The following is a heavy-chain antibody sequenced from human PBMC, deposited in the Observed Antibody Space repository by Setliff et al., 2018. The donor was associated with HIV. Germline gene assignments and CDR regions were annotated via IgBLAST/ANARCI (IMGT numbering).Heavy chain of an antibody. CDR2: INYRGNT. V-gene: IGHV4-39*01. J-gene: IGHJ6*04. CDR3: AKNSLYLQMNSLRAEDTAVYYCARDPYCSGGSCYNEKDV. Sequence: KPSETLSLTCTVSGGSISTSRYYWGWIRQPPGKGLEWIGSINYRGNTYYNPSLTSRAAIFVDTSKNQISLKLSSVKGRFTISRDNAKNSLYLQMNSLRAEDTAVYYCARDPYCSGGSCYNEKDVWGKGTTVTVSS. CDR1: GGSISTSRYY. D-gene: IGHD2-15*01.